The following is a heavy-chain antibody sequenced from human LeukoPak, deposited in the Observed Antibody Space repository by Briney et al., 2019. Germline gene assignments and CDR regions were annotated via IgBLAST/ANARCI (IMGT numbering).Heavy chain of an antibody. Sequence: GGSLRLSCAASGFTFSSYAMSWVRQAPGKGLEWVSGISTSADSTYYADSVKGRFTISRDNSKNTLYLQMNSLRAEDTAVYYCAKRVGYSNSPFDYWGQGTLVTVSS. V-gene: IGHV3-23*01. CDR2: ISTSADST. J-gene: IGHJ4*02. D-gene: IGHD4-11*01. CDR1: GFTFSSYA. CDR3: AKRVGYSNSPFDY.